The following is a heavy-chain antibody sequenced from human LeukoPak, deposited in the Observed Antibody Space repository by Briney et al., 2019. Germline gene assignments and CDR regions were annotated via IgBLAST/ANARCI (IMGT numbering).Heavy chain of an antibody. D-gene: IGHD3-10*01. J-gene: IGHJ1*01. CDR1: GFTFSSYA. CDR2: ISDSGGST. CDR3: ARDPFGYYYGSGRRGYFQH. V-gene: IGHV3-23*01. Sequence: GGSLRLSCAASGFTFSSYAMSWVRQTPGKGLEWVLGISDSGGSTYYADSVKGRFTISRDNSKNTLYLQMNSLRAEDTALYYRARDPFGYYYGSGRRGYFQHWGQGTLVTVSS.